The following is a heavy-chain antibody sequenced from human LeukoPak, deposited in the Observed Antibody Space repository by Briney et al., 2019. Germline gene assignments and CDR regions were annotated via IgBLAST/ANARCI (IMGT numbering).Heavy chain of an antibody. CDR1: GGSISSYY. CDR2: IYYSGST. Sequence: SETLSLTCTVSGGSISSYYWSWIRQPPGKGPEWIGYIYYSGSTNYNPSLKSRVTISVDTSKNQFSLKLSSVTAADTAVYYCAREGQQWGGYYYYYMDVWGKGTTVTVSS. D-gene: IGHD6-19*01. V-gene: IGHV4-59*01. J-gene: IGHJ6*03. CDR3: AREGQQWGGYYYYYMDV.